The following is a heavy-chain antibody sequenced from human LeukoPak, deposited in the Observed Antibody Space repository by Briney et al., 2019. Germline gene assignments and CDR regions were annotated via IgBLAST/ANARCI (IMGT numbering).Heavy chain of an antibody. CDR1: GFTFSSYA. V-gene: IGHV3-23*01. CDR2: ISGSGGST. J-gene: IGHJ4*02. CDR3: AKGFNYDSSGFDY. Sequence: PGGSLRLSCAASGFTFSSYAMSWVRQAPGKGLEWVSAISGSGGSTYYADSVKGRFTISRDNSKNTLHLQMNSLRAEDTAVYYCAKGFNYDSSGFDYWGQGTLVTVSS. D-gene: IGHD3-22*01.